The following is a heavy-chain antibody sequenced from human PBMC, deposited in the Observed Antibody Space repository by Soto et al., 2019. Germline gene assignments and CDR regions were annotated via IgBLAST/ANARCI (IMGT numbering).Heavy chain of an antibody. D-gene: IGHD1-1*01. CDR1: SGPSSSHN. CDR2: VYYTGGT. CDR3: VRQGIGNLHGLVDV. J-gene: IGHJ6*02. Sequence: QVQLQQSGPGLVKPSETLSLTCTVSSGPSSSHNWGWIRQPPGRGLEWIGYVYYTGGTSYNPSLKSRVTISADTSTNHISLTLGSVTAAGTAVYYCVRQGIGNLHGLVDVWGQGTTVSVSS. V-gene: IGHV4-59*08.